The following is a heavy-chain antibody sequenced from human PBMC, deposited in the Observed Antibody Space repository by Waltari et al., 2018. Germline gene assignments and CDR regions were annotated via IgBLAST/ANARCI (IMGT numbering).Heavy chain of an antibody. J-gene: IGHJ5*01. CDR2: IKQDGSDK. CDR1: GFTFSSYW. V-gene: IGHV3-7*03. Sequence: EVQLVESGGGLVQPGGSLRLSCAASGFTFSSYWMSWVRQAPGKGLEWVANIKQDGSDKYYVDSVKGRFTISRDNAKNSLYLQMNSLRAEDTAVYYCATSMAVAGKGRGWFDSWGQGTLVTVSS. D-gene: IGHD6-19*01. CDR3: ATSMAVAGKGRGWFDS.